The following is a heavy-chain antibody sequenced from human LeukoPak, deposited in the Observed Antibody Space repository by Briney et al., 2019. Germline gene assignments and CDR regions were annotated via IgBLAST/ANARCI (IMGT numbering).Heavy chain of an antibody. Sequence: GGSLRLFCAASGFTFSTYSMHWVRQAPGKGLEWVSSISSSSSYIYYADSVKGRFTISRDNAKNSLYLQMNSLRAEDTAVYYCAKWDSSGFWSGYTYYFDYWGQGTLVTVSS. CDR3: AKWDSSGFWSGYTYYFDY. CDR1: GFTFSTYS. J-gene: IGHJ4*02. CDR2: ISSSSSYI. V-gene: IGHV3-21*01. D-gene: IGHD3-3*01.